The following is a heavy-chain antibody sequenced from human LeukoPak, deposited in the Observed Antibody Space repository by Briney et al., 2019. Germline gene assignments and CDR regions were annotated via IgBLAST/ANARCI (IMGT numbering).Heavy chain of an antibody. CDR3: ARSSTGSYCDY. CDR1: GGSMSRYY. V-gene: IGHV4-59*01. Sequence: SETLSLTCTASGGSMSRYYWSWIRQPPGKGLEWIGYMYYSGSTKYNPSHKSRLTISVDKSKNQFSLELSSVTPADTAVYYSARSSTGSYCDYWGQRTLVTVSS. J-gene: IGHJ4*02. D-gene: IGHD3-3*02. CDR2: MYYSGST.